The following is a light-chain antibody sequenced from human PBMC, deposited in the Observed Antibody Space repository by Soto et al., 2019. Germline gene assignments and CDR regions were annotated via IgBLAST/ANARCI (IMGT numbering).Light chain of an antibody. J-gene: IGLJ3*02. CDR1: SSNIGNNY. Sequence: QSVLTQPPSASGTPGQRVTISCSGSSSNIGNNYLYWYQQLPGTAPKLLIYSNNERPSGVPDRFSGSKSGTSVSLAISGLRTDDEADYYCATWDDSLRGWVFGGGTKLTVL. CDR3: ATWDDSLRGWV. V-gene: IGLV1-47*02. CDR2: SNN.